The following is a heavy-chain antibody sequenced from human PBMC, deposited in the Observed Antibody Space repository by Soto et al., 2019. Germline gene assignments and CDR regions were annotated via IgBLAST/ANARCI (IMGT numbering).Heavy chain of an antibody. CDR3: ARRWGEGRVDS. V-gene: IGHV4-4*02. CDR2: IYHSGNT. Sequence: QVQLQESGPGLVKPSGTLSLTCAVSGGSISSSNWWSWVRQPPGKGLEWIGEIYHSGNTNYNPSLKGRVTMAVDKSRNQFSQRLSAVTAADTAVYYCARRWGEGRVDSWGQGTLVTVSS. D-gene: IGHD3-10*01. J-gene: IGHJ4*02. CDR1: GGSISSSNW.